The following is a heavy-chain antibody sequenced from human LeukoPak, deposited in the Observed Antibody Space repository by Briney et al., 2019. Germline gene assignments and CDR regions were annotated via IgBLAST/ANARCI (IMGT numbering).Heavy chain of an antibody. CDR2: ISYNGRRK. CDR3: ARQEARNYYYEGLDY. J-gene: IGHJ4*02. CDR1: GFTFSSYW. Sequence: GGSLRLSCAASGFTFSSYWMSWVRQAPGKGLEWVALISYNGRRKEYAASVKGRFTIDRDNSKNTVYLQMNNLRPDDTAIYFCARQEARNYYYEGLDYWGPGNLVTVSS. D-gene: IGHD3-22*01. V-gene: IGHV3-30*03.